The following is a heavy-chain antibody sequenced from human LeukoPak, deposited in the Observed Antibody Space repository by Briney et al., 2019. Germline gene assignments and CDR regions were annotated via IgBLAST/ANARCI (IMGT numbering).Heavy chain of an antibody. CDR2: IIPIFGTA. CDR1: GYTFTSYY. D-gene: IGHD3-10*01. Sequence: GASVKVSCKASGYTFTSYYMHWVRQAPGQGLEWMGGIIPIFGTANYAQKFQGRVTITADKSTSTAYMELSSLRSEDTAVYYCARVYGSGSSLPNDYWGQGTLVTVSS. V-gene: IGHV1-69*06. J-gene: IGHJ4*02. CDR3: ARVYGSGSSLPNDY.